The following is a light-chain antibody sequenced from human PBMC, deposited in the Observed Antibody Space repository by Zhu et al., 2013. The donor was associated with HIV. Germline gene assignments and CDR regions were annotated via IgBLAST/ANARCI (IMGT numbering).Light chain of an antibody. J-gene: IGLJ1*01. V-gene: IGLV2-11*01. CDR1: SGDVGAYRY. CDR2: DVS. CDR3: SSYTSSSTPYV. Sequence: QSALTQPRPVSGSPGQSVTISCSGTSGDVGAYRYVSWYQQEPGKAPKVVIYDVSERPSGVPDRFSGSKSGNTASLTISGLQAEDEADYYCSSYTSSSTPYVFGTGTQVTVL.